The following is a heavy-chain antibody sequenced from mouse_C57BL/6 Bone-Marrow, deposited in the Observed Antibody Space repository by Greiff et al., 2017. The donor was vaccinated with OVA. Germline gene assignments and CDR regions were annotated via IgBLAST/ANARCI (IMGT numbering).Heavy chain of an antibody. CDR2: INPGSGGT. V-gene: IGHV1-54*01. CDR1: GYAFTNYL. CDR3: ARGYCGLHWYFDV. Sequence: QVQLQQSGAELVRPGTSVKVSCKASGYAFTNYLIEWVKQRPGQGLEWIGVINPGSGGTNYNEKFKGKATLTADKSSSTAYMQLSSLTSEDSAVYFCARGYCGLHWYFDVWGTGTAVTVSS. D-gene: IGHD2-3*01. J-gene: IGHJ1*03.